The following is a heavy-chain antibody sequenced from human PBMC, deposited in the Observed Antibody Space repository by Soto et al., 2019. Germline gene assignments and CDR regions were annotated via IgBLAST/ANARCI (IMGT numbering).Heavy chain of an antibody. CDR3: ARLGITGTGWFDP. CDR2: IIPILGIA. V-gene: IGHV1-69*02. J-gene: IGHJ5*02. CDR1: GGTFSSYT. Sequence: ASVKVSCKASGGTFSSYTISWVRQAPGQGLEWMGRIIPILGIANYAQKFQGRVTITADKSTSTAYMELSSLRSEDTAVYYCARLGITGTGWFDPWGQGTLVTVSS. D-gene: IGHD1-20*01.